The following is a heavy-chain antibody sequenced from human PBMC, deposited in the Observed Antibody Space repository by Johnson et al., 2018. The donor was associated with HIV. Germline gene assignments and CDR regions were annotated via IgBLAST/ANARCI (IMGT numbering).Heavy chain of an antibody. Sequence: VLLVESGGVVVQPGGSLRLSCAASGFTFDDYTMHWVRQAPGKGMEWLSLISWDGGSTYYADSVKGRFTISRDNSKNSLYLQMSSLRTEDTALYYCVKDIQVGVSDAFDIWGQGTTVTVSS. D-gene: IGHD3-3*01. CDR2: ISWDGGST. V-gene: IGHV3-43*01. CDR3: VKDIQVGVSDAFDI. CDR1: GFTFDDYT. J-gene: IGHJ3*02.